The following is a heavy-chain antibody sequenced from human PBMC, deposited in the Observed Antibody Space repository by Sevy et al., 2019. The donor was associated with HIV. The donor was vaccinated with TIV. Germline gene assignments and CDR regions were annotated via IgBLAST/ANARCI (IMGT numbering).Heavy chain of an antibody. V-gene: IGHV3-30-3*01. CDR1: GFTFSSYA. CDR3: ARAVYCSSTSCYAGTFDI. Sequence: GGSLRLSCAASGFTFSSYAMHWVRQAPGKGLEWVAVISYDGSNKYYADSVKGRFTISRDNSKNTLYLQMNSLRAEDTAVYYCARAVYCSSTSCYAGTFDICGQGTMVTVSS. J-gene: IGHJ3*02. D-gene: IGHD2-2*01. CDR2: ISYDGSNK.